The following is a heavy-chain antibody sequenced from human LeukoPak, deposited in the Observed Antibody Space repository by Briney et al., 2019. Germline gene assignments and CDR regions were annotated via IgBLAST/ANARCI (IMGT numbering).Heavy chain of an antibody. CDR3: ARQYYYGSGSYYHFFDY. V-gene: IGHV4-39*01. D-gene: IGHD3-10*01. CDR2: IYYSGST. CDR1: GGSISSSSYY. J-gene: IGHJ4*02. Sequence: PSETLSLTCTVSGGSISSSSYYWGWIRQPPGKGLEWIGSIYYSGSTYYNPSLKSRVTISVDTSKNQFSLKLSSVTAADTAVYYCARQYYYGSGSYYHFFDYWGQGILVTVSS.